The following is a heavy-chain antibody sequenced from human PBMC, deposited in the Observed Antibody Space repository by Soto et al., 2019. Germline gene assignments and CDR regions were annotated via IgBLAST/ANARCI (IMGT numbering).Heavy chain of an antibody. Sequence: GGSLRLSCAASGFTFGDYYMNWIRQAPGKGLEWVSYISGSGTSIHYADYVKGRFTISRDNAKNSLYLQMNSLRAEDTAVYYCARDEYSSSWASFDYWGPGTLVTVSS. J-gene: IGHJ4*02. CDR1: GFTFGDYY. V-gene: IGHV3-11*01. CDR2: ISGSGTSI. D-gene: IGHD6-13*01. CDR3: ARDEYSSSWASFDY.